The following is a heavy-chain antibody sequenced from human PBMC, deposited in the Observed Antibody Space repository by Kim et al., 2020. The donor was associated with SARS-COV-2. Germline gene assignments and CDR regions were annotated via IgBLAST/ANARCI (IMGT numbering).Heavy chain of an antibody. Sequence: SVKGSCKASGGTFSSYAISWVRQAPGQGLEWMGGIIPIFGTANYAQKFQGRVTITADESTSTAYMELSSLRSEDTAVYYCARARYSSGWHNPTSFDYWGQGTLVTVSS. J-gene: IGHJ4*02. CDR1: GGTFSSYA. CDR2: IIPIFGTA. D-gene: IGHD6-19*01. V-gene: IGHV1-69*13. CDR3: ARARYSSGWHNPTSFDY.